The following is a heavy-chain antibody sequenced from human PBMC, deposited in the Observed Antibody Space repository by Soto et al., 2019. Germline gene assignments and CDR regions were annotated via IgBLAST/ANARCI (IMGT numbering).Heavy chain of an antibody. CDR1: GVSISSSNYY. CDR3: ARHFTGAAAAPFDS. CDR2: IYYSGNT. V-gene: IGHV4-39*01. D-gene: IGHD6-13*01. J-gene: IGHJ4*02. Sequence: QLQLQESGPGLVKPSETLSLTCTVSGVSISSSNYYWGWIRQSPGKGLEWIASIYYSGNTHYNPSLKSRLTLSVDTSKDQFCLQLTSVTPADTDVYYCARHFTGAAAAPFDSWGQGTLVTGSS.